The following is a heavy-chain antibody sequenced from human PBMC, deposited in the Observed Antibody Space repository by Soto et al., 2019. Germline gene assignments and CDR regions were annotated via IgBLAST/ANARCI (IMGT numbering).Heavy chain of an antibody. D-gene: IGHD3-3*01. CDR1: GGTFSSYA. V-gene: IGHV1-69*13. J-gene: IGHJ6*02. CDR2: IIPIFGTA. CDR3: ARGLRGYYDFWSGYDPELGRYYYGMDV. Sequence: GASVKVSCTASGGTFSSYAISWVRQAPGQGLEWMGGIIPIFGTANYAQKFQGRVTITADESTSTAYVELSSLRSEDTAVYYCARGLRGYYDFWSGYDPELGRYYYGMDVWGQGTTVTVSS.